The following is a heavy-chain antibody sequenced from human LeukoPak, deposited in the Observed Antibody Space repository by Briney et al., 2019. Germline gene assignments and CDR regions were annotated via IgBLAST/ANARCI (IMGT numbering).Heavy chain of an antibody. D-gene: IGHD2/OR15-2a*01. Sequence: GGSLRLSCAASGFTFDDYGMSWVRHAPGKGLEWVSSINWNGGSTGYADSVKGRFTISRDNAKNSLYLQMNSLRAEDTALYYCARDRFLRRPEPAEYWGQGTLVTVSS. CDR2: INWNGGST. V-gene: IGHV3-20*04. CDR3: ARDRFLRRPEPAEY. J-gene: IGHJ4*02. CDR1: GFTFDDYG.